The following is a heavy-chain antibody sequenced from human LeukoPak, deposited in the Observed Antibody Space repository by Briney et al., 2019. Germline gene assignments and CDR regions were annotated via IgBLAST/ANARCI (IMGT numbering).Heavy chain of an antibody. CDR1: GGSFSGYY. CDR2: INHSGST. Sequence: SETLSLTCAVYGGSFSGYYWSWIRQPPGKGLEWIGEINHSGSTNYNPSLKSRVTISVDTSKNQFSPKLSSVTAADTAVYYCATVPGTMITTFGGDLDYMDVWGKGTTVTVSS. V-gene: IGHV4-34*01. CDR3: ATVPGTMITTFGGDLDYMDV. J-gene: IGHJ6*03. D-gene: IGHD3-16*01.